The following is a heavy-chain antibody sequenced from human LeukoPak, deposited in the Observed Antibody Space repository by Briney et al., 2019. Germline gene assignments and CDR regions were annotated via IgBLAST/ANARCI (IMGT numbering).Heavy chain of an antibody. CDR3: ATDYGDYEPIDY. CDR2: ISFDGTNK. Sequence: SGRSLRLSCTASGVSLSNYAMHWVRRPPGGGLEWVAVISFDGTNKYYGDSVEGRFSVSRDNSKNTLYLQMNSLRPDDTAMYYCATDYGDYEPIDYWGQGTLVTVSS. CDR1: GVSLSNYA. D-gene: IGHD4-17*01. V-gene: IGHV3-30*04. J-gene: IGHJ4*02.